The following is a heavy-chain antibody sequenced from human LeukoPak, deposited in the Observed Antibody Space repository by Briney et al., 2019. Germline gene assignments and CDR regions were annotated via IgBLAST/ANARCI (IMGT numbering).Heavy chain of an antibody. CDR2: IYYSGST. CDR1: GGSVSGGSYY. J-gene: IGHJ4*02. V-gene: IGHV4-31*03. Sequence: SETLSLTCTVSGGSVSGGSYYWSWIRQHPGKGLEWIGYIYYSGSTYYNPSLKSRVTISVDTSKNQFSLKLSSVTAADTAVYYCARTTVTQEIDYWGQGTLVTVSS. D-gene: IGHD4-17*01. CDR3: ARTTVTQEIDY.